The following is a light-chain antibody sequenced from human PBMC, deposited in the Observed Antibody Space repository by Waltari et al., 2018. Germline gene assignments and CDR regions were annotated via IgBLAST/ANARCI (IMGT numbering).Light chain of an antibody. CDR3: QQSYRSPYT. CDR2: AAS. J-gene: IGKJ2*01. Sequence: DIQLTQSPSSLSVSVGERVTITCRASQTISTYLNWYHHKPGKAPSLLILAASRLHTGVPSRFSGSGSETDFTLTISGLQPEDFGTYYCQQSYRSPYTFAQGTRLGMK. CDR1: QTISTY. V-gene: IGKV1-39*01.